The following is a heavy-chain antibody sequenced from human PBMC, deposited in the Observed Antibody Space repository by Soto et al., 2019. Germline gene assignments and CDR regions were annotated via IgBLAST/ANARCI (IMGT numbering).Heavy chain of an antibody. CDR1: GFTFSSYA. V-gene: IGHV3-30-3*01. J-gene: IGHJ6*02. Sequence: QVQLVESGGGVVQPGRSLRLSCAASGFTFSSYAMHWVRQAPGKGLEWVAVISYDGSNKYYADSVKGRFTISRDNSKNTLYLQMNSLRAEDTAVYYCARVLRFLEWLPLGHYYYYGMDVWGQGTTVTVSS. CDR3: ARVLRFLEWLPLGHYYYYGMDV. CDR2: ISYDGSNK. D-gene: IGHD3-3*01.